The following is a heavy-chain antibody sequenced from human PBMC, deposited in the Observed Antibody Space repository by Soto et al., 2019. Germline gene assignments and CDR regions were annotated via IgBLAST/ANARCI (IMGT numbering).Heavy chain of an antibody. Sequence: EVQLVESGGGLVKPGGSLRLSCAASGFTFSNAWMSWVRQAPGKGLEWVGRIKSKTDGGTTDYAAPVKGRFTISRDDSKNTLYLQMNSLKTEDTAVYYCTTDLRGGVTDSAYLWGSQDYWGQGTLVTVSS. D-gene: IGHD3-16*01. CDR3: TTDLRGGVTDSAYLWGSQDY. CDR2: IKSKTDGGTT. CDR1: GFTFSNAW. V-gene: IGHV3-15*01. J-gene: IGHJ4*02.